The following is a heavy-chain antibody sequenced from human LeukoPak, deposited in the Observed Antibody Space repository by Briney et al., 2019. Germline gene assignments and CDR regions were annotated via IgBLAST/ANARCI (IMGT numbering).Heavy chain of an antibody. CDR1: GGSFSGYY. CDR3: ARRVTIFGAYFDY. J-gene: IGHJ4*02. Sequence: SETLSLTCAVYGGSFSGYYWSWIRQPPGKGLEWIGEINHSGSTNYNPSLKSRVTISVDTSKNQFSLKLSSVTAADTAVYYCARRVTIFGAYFDYWGQGTLATVSS. CDR2: INHSGST. V-gene: IGHV4-34*01. D-gene: IGHD3-3*01.